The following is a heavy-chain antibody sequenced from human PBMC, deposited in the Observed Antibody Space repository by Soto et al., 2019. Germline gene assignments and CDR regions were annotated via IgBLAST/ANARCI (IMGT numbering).Heavy chain of an antibody. CDR2: INPSGGST. D-gene: IGHD3-22*01. CDR3: ARLNYYDSSGYDEGNAFDI. J-gene: IGHJ3*02. V-gene: IGHV1-46*01. CDR1: GYTFTSYY. Sequence: ASVKVSCKASGYTFTSYYMHWVRQAPGQGLEWMGIINPSGGSTSYAQKFQGRVTMTRDTSTSTVYMELSSLRSEDTAVYYCARLNYYDSSGYDEGNAFDIWGQGTMVAVSS.